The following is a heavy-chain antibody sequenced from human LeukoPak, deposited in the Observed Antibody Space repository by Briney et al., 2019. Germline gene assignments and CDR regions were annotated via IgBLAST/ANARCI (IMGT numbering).Heavy chain of an antibody. CDR1: GFTFSDYY. CDR2: ISSSGSTI. J-gene: IGHJ5*02. CDR3: ARGLEWLTRRHTWFDP. Sequence: GGSLRLSCAASGFTFSDYYMSWIRQAPGKGLEWVSYISSSGSTIYYADSVKGRFTISRDNAKNSLYLQMNSLRAEDTAVYYCARGLEWLTRRHTWFDPWGQGTLVTVSS. V-gene: IGHV3-11*04. D-gene: IGHD3-3*01.